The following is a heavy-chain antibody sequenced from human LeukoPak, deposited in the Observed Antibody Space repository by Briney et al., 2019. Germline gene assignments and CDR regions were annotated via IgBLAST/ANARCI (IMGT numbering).Heavy chain of an antibody. CDR2: FDPEDGET. Sequence: ASVKVSCKVSGYTLTELSMHWVRQAPRKGLEWMGGFDPEDGETIYAQKFQGRVTMTEDTSTDTAYMELSSLRSEDTAVYYCATGFGSSNYYDSSGYYSLGYWGQGTLVTVSS. J-gene: IGHJ4*02. D-gene: IGHD3-22*01. CDR3: ATGFGSSNYYDSSGYYSLGY. CDR1: GYTLTELS. V-gene: IGHV1-24*01.